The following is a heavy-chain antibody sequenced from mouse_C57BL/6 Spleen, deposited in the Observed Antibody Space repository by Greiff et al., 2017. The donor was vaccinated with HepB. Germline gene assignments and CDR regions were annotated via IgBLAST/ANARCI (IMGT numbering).Heavy chain of an antibody. CDR2: IDPETGGT. J-gene: IGHJ4*01. V-gene: IGHV1-15*01. CDR3: TRWGPYAMDY. CDR1: GYTFTDYE. Sequence: VQLQQSGAELVRPGASVTLSCKASGYTFTDYEMHWVKQTPVHGLEWIGAIDPETGGTAYNQKFKGKAILTADKSSSTAYMELRSLTSEDSAVYYCTRWGPYAMDYWGQGTSVTVSS.